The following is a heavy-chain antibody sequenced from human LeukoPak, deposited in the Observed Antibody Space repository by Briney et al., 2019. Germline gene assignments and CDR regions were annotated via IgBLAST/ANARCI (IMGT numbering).Heavy chain of an antibody. CDR1: GFTFSRYW. V-gene: IGHV3-53*01. CDR3: ARVRGRLQPFDY. J-gene: IGHJ4*02. Sequence: GGSLRLSCAASGFTFSRYWMTWVRQAPGKGLEWVSTLYSGGGTFYADSVKGRFTISRDNSKNTLYLQMNSLRAEDTAVYYCARVRGRLQPFDYWGQGTLVTVSS. D-gene: IGHD5-24*01. CDR2: LYSGGGT.